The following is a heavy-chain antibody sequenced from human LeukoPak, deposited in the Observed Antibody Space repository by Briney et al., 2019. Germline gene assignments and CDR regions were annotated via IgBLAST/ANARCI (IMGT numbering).Heavy chain of an antibody. D-gene: IGHD6-13*01. Sequence: SETLSLTCTVSGGSISGYYWTCIRQPAGKGLEWIGRIYTSGTTNYNPSLKSRVSLSVDTSKNQFSLNLNSVTAADTAVYFCARERNLAAAGYLFDSWGQGTLVTVSS. V-gene: IGHV4-4*07. J-gene: IGHJ4*02. CDR3: ARERNLAAAGYLFDS. CDR2: IYTSGTT. CDR1: GGSISGYY.